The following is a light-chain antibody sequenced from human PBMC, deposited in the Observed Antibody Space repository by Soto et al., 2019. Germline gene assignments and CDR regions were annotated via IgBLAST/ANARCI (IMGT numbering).Light chain of an antibody. J-gene: IGLJ1*01. Sequence: QSALTQPASVSGSPGQSITISCTGTSSDVGTYNYVSWYQQHSGKAPKLMIYEVSNRPSGVSNRFSGSKSGNTASLTISGLQAEDEADYYCSAYTRSLTLYVFGSGTKVTVL. CDR2: EVS. CDR3: SAYTRSLTLYV. CDR1: SSDVGTYNY. V-gene: IGLV2-14*01.